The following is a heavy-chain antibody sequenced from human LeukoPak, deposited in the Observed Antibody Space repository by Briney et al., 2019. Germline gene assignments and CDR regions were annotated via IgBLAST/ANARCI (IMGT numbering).Heavy chain of an antibody. D-gene: IGHD4-17*01. Sequence: GGSLRLSCAASGYTFSGYWMQWVRQAPGKGLVWVSRISRDGSSISCADSVEGRFTISRDNAKNTLYLQMNSLRAEDTAVYFCGREGATVSTQIDYWGQGTLATVSS. V-gene: IGHV3-74*01. CDR2: ISRDGSSI. CDR1: GYTFSGYW. CDR3: GREGATVSTQIDY. J-gene: IGHJ4*02.